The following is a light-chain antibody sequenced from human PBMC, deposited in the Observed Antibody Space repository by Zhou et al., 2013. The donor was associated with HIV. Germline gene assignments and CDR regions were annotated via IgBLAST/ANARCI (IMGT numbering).Light chain of an antibody. CDR1: QSVSTS. J-gene: IGKJ1*01. Sequence: EIVLTQSPATLSLSPGERATLSCRASQSVSTSLAWYQQKPGQAPRLLIFDASNRAPGIPARFSGSGSGTDSTLTISSLEPEDFAVYYCQQRGNLWTFGQGTKVEIK. V-gene: IGKV3-11*01. CDR2: DAS. CDR3: QQRGNLWT.